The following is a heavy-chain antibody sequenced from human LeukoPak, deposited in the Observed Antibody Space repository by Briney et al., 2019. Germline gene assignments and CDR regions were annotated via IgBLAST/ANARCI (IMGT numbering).Heavy chain of an antibody. D-gene: IGHD4-17*01. V-gene: IGHV1-8*01. CDR3: ARDAVTTRDWFDP. CDR2: MNPNSGNT. J-gene: IGHJ5*02. Sequence: ASVKVSCKASGYTFTSYDINWVRQATGQGLEWMGWMNPNSGNTGYAQKFQGRVTMTRNTSISTAYMELSSLRSEDTAVYYCARDAVTTRDWFDPWGQGTLVIVSS. CDR1: GYTFTSYD.